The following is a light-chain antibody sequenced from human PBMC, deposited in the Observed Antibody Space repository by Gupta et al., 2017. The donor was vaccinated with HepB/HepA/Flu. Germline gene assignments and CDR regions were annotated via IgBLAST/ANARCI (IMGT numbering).Light chain of an antibody. Sequence: QSALTPPRSVSGSPGQSVTISCTGTSSDVGGYNYVPWYQQHPGKAPKLMIYDVSKRPSGVPDRFSGSKSGNTASLTISGLQAEDEADYYCCSYAGRVFGGGTKLTV. V-gene: IGLV2-11*01. J-gene: IGLJ2*01. CDR3: CSYAGRV. CDR1: SSDVGGYNY. CDR2: DVS.